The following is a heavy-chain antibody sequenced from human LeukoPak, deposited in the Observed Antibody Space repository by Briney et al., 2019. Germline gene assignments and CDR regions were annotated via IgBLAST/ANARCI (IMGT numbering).Heavy chain of an antibody. CDR3: ARGHQGXXXANTPXXX. CDR1: GYSISSGYY. V-gene: IGHV4-38-2*02. D-gene: IGHD2-2*01. J-gene: IGHJ4*02. Sequence: SETLSLTCTVSGYSISSGYYWGWIRQPPGKGLEWIGSIYHSGSTYYNPSLKSRVTISVDTSKNHFSLKLSSVTAADTAVFYCARGHQGXXXANTPXXXXGXXXXVTVSS. CDR2: IYHSGST.